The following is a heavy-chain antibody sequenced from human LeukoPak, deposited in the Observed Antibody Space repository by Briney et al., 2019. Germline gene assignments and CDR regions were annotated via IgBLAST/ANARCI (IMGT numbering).Heavy chain of an antibody. CDR3: ARYYGDFLGYFDL. V-gene: IGHV4-31*03. CDR2: IYYSGST. CDR1: GGSTRSGGYY. J-gene: IGHJ2*01. Sequence: SETLSLTCTVSGGSTRSGGYYWSWIRKHPGKGLEWIGYIYYSGSTSYNPSLKSRVTISIDTTENQFSLKLSSVTAADTAVYYCARYYGDFLGYFDLWGRGTLVTVSS. D-gene: IGHD4-17*01.